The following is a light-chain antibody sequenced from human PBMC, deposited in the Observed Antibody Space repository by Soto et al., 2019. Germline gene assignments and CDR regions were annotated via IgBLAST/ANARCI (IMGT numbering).Light chain of an antibody. J-gene: IGKJ1*01. CDR1: QSISSW. CDR2: KAS. Sequence: DIQMTQSPSTLSASVGDRVTITCRASQSISSWLAWYQQKPGKAPKLLIYKASSLESGVPSRFSGSRSGTEFTLTISSLQPDDFATYYCQHYNSYSGAFGQGTKVELK. CDR3: QHYNSYSGA. V-gene: IGKV1-5*03.